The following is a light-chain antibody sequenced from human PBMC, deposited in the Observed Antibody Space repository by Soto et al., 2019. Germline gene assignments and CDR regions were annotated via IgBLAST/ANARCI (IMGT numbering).Light chain of an antibody. CDR2: GAS. V-gene: IGKV3-20*01. J-gene: IGKJ5*01. Sequence: EIVLTQSPGTLSLSPGEGATLSCRASQTVSSNYLAWYQQKPGQAPRPLIYGASSRATGIPDRFSGSGSGTDFRITISRLEPEDFAVYFCQQYCSSPITFGQGTRLEIK. CDR1: QTVSSNY. CDR3: QQYCSSPIT.